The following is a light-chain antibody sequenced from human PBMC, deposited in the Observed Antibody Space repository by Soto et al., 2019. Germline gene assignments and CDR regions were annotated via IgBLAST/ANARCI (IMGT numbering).Light chain of an antibody. Sequence: DIQLTQSPSFLSASVGDRVTITCRASQGIRSHLAWYQQKPGKAPKLLIYAASTMQSGVPSRFSGSGSETEFTLTISSLQPEDFATYYCQQLNSYPRTFGQGTKVEIK. V-gene: IGKV1-9*01. J-gene: IGKJ1*01. CDR1: QGIRSH. CDR2: AAS. CDR3: QQLNSYPRT.